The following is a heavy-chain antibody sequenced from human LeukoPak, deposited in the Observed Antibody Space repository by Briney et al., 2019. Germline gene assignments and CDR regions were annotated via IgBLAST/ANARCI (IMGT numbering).Heavy chain of an antibody. V-gene: IGHV4-61*08. D-gene: IGHD3-3*01. CDR3: ARVALITIHENDAFDI. J-gene: IGHJ3*02. CDR1: GGSISSGDYY. Sequence: SETLSLTCTVSGGSISSGDYYWSWIRQPPGKGLEWIGHIYSSGNTKYNPSLKSRLTMSIDSSKNQFSLILTSVTAADTAVYYCARVALITIHENDAFDIWGQGTVVTVSS. CDR2: IYSSGNT.